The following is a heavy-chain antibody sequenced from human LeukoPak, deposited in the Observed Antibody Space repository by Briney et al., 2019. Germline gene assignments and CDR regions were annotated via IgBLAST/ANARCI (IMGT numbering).Heavy chain of an antibody. CDR2: ISYDGSNK. CDR3: ARDNYYGSGSWDY. CDR1: GFTFSSYA. Sequence: GGSLRLSCAASGFTFSSYAMHWVRQAPGKGLEWVAVISYDGSNKYYADSVTGRFTISRDNSKNTLYLQMNSLRAEDTAVYYCARDNYYGSGSWDYWGQGTLVTVSS. D-gene: IGHD3-10*01. J-gene: IGHJ4*02. V-gene: IGHV3-30-3*01.